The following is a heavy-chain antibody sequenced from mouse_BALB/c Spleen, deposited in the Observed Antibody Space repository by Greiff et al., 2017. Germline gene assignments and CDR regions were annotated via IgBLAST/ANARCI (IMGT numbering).Heavy chain of an antibody. CDR1: GFTFSDYY. J-gene: IGHJ3*01. CDR3: ARDQGLLRVAY. Sequence: EVKLMESGGGLVKPGGSLKLSCAASGFTFSDYYMYWVRQTPEKRLEWVATISDGGSYTYYPDSVKGRFTISRDNAKNNLYLQMSSLKSEDTAMYYCARDQGLLRVAYWGQGTLVTVSA. CDR2: ISDGGSYT. D-gene: IGHD1-1*01. V-gene: IGHV5-4*02.